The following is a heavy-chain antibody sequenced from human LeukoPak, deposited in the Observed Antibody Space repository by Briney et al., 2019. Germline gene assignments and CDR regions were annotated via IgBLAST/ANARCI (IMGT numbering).Heavy chain of an antibody. V-gene: IGHV1-2*02. Sequence: ASVKVSCKASGYTFTSYYMHWVRQAPGQGLEWMGWINPNSGGTNYAQKFQGRVTMTRDTSISTAYMELSRLRSDDTAVYYCARDREWLGHFDYWGQGTLVTVSS. CDR3: ARDREWLGHFDY. CDR2: INPNSGGT. CDR1: GYTFTSYY. D-gene: IGHD6-19*01. J-gene: IGHJ4*02.